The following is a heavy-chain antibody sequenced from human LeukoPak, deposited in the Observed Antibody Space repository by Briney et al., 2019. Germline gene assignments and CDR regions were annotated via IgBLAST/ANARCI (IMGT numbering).Heavy chain of an antibody. CDR3: AIAALYYYYYYMDV. V-gene: IGHV1-69*13. J-gene: IGHJ6*03. CDR1: GGTSSSYA. CDR2: IIPIFGTA. Sequence: SVKLSCKPSGGTSSSYAISWVRQAPGQGLEWMGGIIPIFGTANYTQNFQGRVTITSDESTTTSYMELSSLRSEDTAVYYCAIAALYYYYYYMDVWGKGTTVTVSS.